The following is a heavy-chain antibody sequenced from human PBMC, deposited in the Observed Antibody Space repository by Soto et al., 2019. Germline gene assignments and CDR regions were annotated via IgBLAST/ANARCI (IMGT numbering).Heavy chain of an antibody. D-gene: IGHD6-13*01. CDR3: ASDNSWSDHYYGMDV. J-gene: IGHJ6*01. V-gene: IGHV4-31*03. CDR1: GDSISSNGYY. CDR2: IYYSGST. Sequence: SETLSLTCTVSGDSISSNGYYWSWIRQHPGKGLEWIGYIYYSGSTYYNPSLKSRVTISLDTSKKQFSLKLSSVTAADTAVYYCASDNSWSDHYYGMDVWGQGTTVTVSS.